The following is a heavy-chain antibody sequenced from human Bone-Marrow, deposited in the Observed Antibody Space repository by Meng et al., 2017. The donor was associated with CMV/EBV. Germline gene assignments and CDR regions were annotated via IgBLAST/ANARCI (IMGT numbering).Heavy chain of an antibody. J-gene: IGHJ6*02. Sequence: GESLKISCAASGFTFSSYSMNWVRQAPGKGLEWVSYISSSSSTIYYADSVKGRFTISRDNAKNSLYLQMNSLRAEDTAVYYCARDHSSREVGLLLGYYYYGMDVWGQGTTATVSS. CDR1: GFTFSSYS. CDR2: ISSSSSTI. V-gene: IGHV3-48*04. D-gene: IGHD6-13*01. CDR3: ARDHSSREVGLLLGYYYYGMDV.